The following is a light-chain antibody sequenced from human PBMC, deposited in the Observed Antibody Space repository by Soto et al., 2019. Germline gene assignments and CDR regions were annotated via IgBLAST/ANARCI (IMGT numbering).Light chain of an antibody. CDR2: EVS. Sequence: QSVPNQTAPVSGFPGQSITLCLTGTSGDVGGYRYVSWFQHHPGKAPKVIIYEVSNRASGVSNRFSGSKSGNTAFLTISGLQAADEADDYFNSYTSTSAPYGVGNGTKVTV. CDR1: SGDVGGYRY. CDR3: NSYTSTSAPYG. J-gene: IGLJ1*01. V-gene: IGLV2-14*01.